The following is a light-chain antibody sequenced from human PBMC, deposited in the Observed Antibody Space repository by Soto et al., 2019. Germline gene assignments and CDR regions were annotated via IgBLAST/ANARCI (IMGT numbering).Light chain of an antibody. CDR2: RNN. J-gene: IGLJ1*01. CDR1: TSNIGSNY. Sequence: QSVLTQPPSASGTPGQGVTISCSGSTSNIGSNYVYWYQQLPGTAPKLLIHRNNQRPSGVPDRFSGSKSGTSASLAISGLRSDDEADYFCATWDDSLNGFYVFGTGTKLTVL. CDR3: ATWDDSLNGFYV. V-gene: IGLV1-47*01.